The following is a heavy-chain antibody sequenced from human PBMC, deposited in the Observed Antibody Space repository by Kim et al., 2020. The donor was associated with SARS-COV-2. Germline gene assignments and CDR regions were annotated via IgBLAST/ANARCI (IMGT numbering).Heavy chain of an antibody. CDR1: GDSITNNRYY. D-gene: IGHD4-17*01. CDR2: VYYTGTT. J-gene: IGHJ4*02. Sequence: SETLSLTCSVSGDSITNNRYYWSWIRQLPGKGLEWIGYVYYTGTTSYNPSLQSRVVISVDTSKNQFSLKLGSVTAADTAIYYCAREDRRDYFPLDFWGQGALVTVSS. V-gene: IGHV4-31*03. CDR3: AREDRRDYFPLDF.